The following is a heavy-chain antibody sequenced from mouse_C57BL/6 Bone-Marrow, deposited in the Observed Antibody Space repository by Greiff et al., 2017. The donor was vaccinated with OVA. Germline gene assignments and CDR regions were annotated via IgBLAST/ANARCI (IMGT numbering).Heavy chain of an antibody. CDR3: ADYYGSSPYYYAMDY. J-gene: IGHJ4*01. V-gene: IGHV1-81*01. CDR2: IYPRSGNT. Sequence: QVQLQQSGAELARPGASVQLSCKASGYTFTSYGISWVKQRTGQGLEWIGEIYPRSGNTYYNEKFKGKATLTADKSSSTAYMELRSLTSEDSAVYFCADYYGSSPYYYAMDYWGQGTSVTVSS. CDR1: GYTFTSYG. D-gene: IGHD1-1*01.